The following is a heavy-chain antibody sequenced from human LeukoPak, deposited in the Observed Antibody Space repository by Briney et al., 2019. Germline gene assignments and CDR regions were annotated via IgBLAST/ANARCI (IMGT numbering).Heavy chain of an antibody. CDR3: DFSRYYLQGSYYYMDV. Sequence: ASVKVSCKASGYTFTSYGISWVRQAPGQGLEWMGWISAYNGNTNYAQKLQGRVTMTTDTSTSTAYMELRSLRSDDTAVYYCDFSRYYLQGSYYYMDVWGKGTTVTVSS. D-gene: IGHD2/OR15-2a*01. CDR1: GYTFTSYG. V-gene: IGHV1-18*01. CDR2: ISAYNGNT. J-gene: IGHJ6*03.